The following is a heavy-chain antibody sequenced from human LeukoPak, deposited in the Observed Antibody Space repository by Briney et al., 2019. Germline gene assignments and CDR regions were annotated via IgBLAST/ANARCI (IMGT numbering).Heavy chain of an antibody. D-gene: IGHD6-19*01. Sequence: SETLSLTCTVSGYSISSGYYWGWIRQPPGKGLEWIGSIYHSGSTYYNPSLKSRVTISVDTSKNQFSLKLSSVTAADTAVYYCAREPIAVAGRYYYYYYMDVWGKGTTVTVSS. J-gene: IGHJ6*03. CDR1: GYSISSGYY. V-gene: IGHV4-38-2*02. CDR3: AREPIAVAGRYYYYYYMDV. CDR2: IYHSGST.